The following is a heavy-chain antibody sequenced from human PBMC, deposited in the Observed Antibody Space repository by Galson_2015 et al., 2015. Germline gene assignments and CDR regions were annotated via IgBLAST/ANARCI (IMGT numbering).Heavy chain of an antibody. CDR1: GFTFSSYG. J-gene: IGHJ2*01. D-gene: IGHD3-3*01. CDR2: IWSDGSNE. V-gene: IGHV3-33*01. Sequence: SLRLSCAASGFTFSSYGMHWVRQAPGKGLEWVAGIWSDGSNEYYADSVKGRFTISRDKSKNTLYLQMNSLRAEDTAVYYCARSRYDFWSGFDLWGRGTLVTVSS. CDR3: ARSRYDFWSGFDL.